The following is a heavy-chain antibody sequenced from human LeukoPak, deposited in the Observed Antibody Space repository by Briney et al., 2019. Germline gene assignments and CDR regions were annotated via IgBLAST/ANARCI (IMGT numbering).Heavy chain of an antibody. V-gene: IGHV3-9*01. CDR2: ISWNSGSI. Sequence: PGRSLRLSCAASGFTFDDYAMHWVRQAPGKGLEWVSGISWNSGSIGYADSVKGRFTISRDNAKNSLYLQMNSLRAEDTALYYCAKGSGTDYHYYYGMDVWGQGTTVTVSS. D-gene: IGHD1-1*01. CDR1: GFTFDDYA. J-gene: IGHJ6*02. CDR3: AKGSGTDYHYYYGMDV.